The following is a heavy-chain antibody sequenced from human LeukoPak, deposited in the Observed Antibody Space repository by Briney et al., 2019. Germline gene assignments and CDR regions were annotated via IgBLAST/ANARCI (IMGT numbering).Heavy chain of an antibody. Sequence: GGSLRLSCAASGFTFSSYAMNWVRQAPGKGLEWVSAITGSGGRTYYADSVEGRFTISRDNSKNTLYLQMNSLRAEDTAIYYCAKEYSGTFSPFPSYFENWGQGTLVTVSS. J-gene: IGHJ4*02. CDR2: ITGSGGRT. CDR3: AKEYSGTFSPFPSYFEN. CDR1: GFTFSSYA. V-gene: IGHV3-23*01. D-gene: IGHD1-26*01.